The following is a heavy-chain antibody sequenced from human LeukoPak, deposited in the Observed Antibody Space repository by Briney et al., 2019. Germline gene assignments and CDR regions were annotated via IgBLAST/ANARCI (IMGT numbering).Heavy chain of an antibody. CDR1: GYTFTGYY. D-gene: IGHD6-19*01. CDR3: ARAHSSRSGWDDDTRPFDY. V-gene: IGHV1-2*02. Sequence: ASVKVSCKASGYTFTGYYMHWVRQAPGQGLEWMGLINPNSGSTNYAQKFQGRVTMTRDTSISTAYMELSRLRSDDTAVYYCARAHSSRSGWDDDTRPFDYWGQGTLVTVSS. J-gene: IGHJ4*02. CDR2: INPNSGST.